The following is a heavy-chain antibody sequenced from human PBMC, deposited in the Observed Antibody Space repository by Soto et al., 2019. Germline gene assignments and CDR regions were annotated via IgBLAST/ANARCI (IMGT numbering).Heavy chain of an antibody. J-gene: IGHJ6*02. CDR3: ARAPGVVITIFSYYYGMDV. CDR1: GGTFSSYA. V-gene: IGHV1-69*13. D-gene: IGHD3-22*01. CDR2: IIPIFGTA. Sequence: SVKVSCKASGGTFSSYAISWVRQAPGQGLEWMGGIIPIFGTANYAQKFQGRVTITADESTSTAYMELSSLRSEDTAVYYCARAPGVVITIFSYYYGMDVWGQGTTVTVSS.